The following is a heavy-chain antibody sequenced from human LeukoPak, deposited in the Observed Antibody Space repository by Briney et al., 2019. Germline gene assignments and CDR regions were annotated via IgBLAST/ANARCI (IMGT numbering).Heavy chain of an antibody. Sequence: GGSLRLSCEASGFTFSSYSMNWDRQAPGKGLEWVSYISSSSSYIHYADSVRGRFTISRDNAKNSLYLQMNSLRAEDTAVYYCANPGGGGDAFDIWGQGTMVTVSS. D-gene: IGHD3-16*01. CDR3: ANPGGGGDAFDI. CDR2: ISSSSSYI. V-gene: IGHV3-21*04. J-gene: IGHJ3*02. CDR1: GFTFSSYS.